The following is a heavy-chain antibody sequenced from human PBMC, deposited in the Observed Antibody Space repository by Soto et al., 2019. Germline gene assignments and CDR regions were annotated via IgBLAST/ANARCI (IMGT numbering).Heavy chain of an antibody. D-gene: IGHD6-13*01. CDR3: AREAIAENYYYYYYGMDV. CDR1: GGTFSSYA. J-gene: IGHJ6*02. CDR2: IIPIFGTA. Sequence: SVKVSCKASGGTFSSYAISWVRQAPGQGLEWMGGIIPIFGTANYAQKFQGRVTITADKSTSTAYMELSRLRSDDTAVYYCAREAIAENYYYYYYGMDVWGQGTTVTVSS. V-gene: IGHV1-69*06.